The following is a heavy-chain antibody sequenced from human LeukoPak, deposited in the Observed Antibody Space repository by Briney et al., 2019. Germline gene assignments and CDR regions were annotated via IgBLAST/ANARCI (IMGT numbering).Heavy chain of an antibody. CDR3: ARGRREDLILFDY. V-gene: IGHV4-59*01. D-gene: IGHD1-26*01. Sequence: SETLSLTCTVSGGSISSYYWSWIRQPPGKGLEWIGYIYYSGSTNYNPSLKSRVTISVDTSKNQFSLKLSSVTAADTAVYYCARGRREDLILFDYWGQGTLVTVSS. J-gene: IGHJ4*02. CDR2: IYYSGST. CDR1: GGSISSYY.